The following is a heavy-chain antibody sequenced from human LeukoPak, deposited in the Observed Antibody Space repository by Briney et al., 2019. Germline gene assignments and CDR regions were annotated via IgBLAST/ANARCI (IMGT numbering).Heavy chain of an antibody. J-gene: IGHJ3*02. Sequence: SETLSLTCTVSGGSISSHYWSWIRQPPGKGLEWIGYIYYSGSTNYNPSLKSRVTISVDTSKNQFSLKLSSVTAADTAVYYCARDRKTYYYDSSGYLDENDAFDIWGQGTMATVSS. CDR1: GGSISSHY. CDR3: ARDRKTYYYDSSGYLDENDAFDI. CDR2: IYYSGST. V-gene: IGHV4-59*11. D-gene: IGHD3-22*01.